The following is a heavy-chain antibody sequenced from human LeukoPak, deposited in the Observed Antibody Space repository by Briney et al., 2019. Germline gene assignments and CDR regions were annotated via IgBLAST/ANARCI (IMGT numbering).Heavy chain of an antibody. D-gene: IGHD2-2*02. Sequence: GESLKISCKGSGYSFTSSWIGWVRQMPGKGMGWRGIIYPGDSDTRYSPSFQGQVTISADKSISTAYLQWSSLKASDTAMYYCATVGRYCSTSNCYTHWGQGTLVTVSS. CDR3: ATVGRYCSTSNCYTH. CDR2: IYPGDSDT. CDR1: GYSFTSSW. V-gene: IGHV5-51*01. J-gene: IGHJ4*02.